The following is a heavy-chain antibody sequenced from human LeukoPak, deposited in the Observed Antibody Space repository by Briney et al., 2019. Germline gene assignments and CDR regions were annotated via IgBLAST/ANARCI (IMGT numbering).Heavy chain of an antibody. CDR1: GFTLSNYA. D-gene: IGHD3-10*01. CDR3: AKDLRPYYYGSGSISAYDY. J-gene: IGHJ4*02. Sequence: PGGSLRLSCAASGFTLSNYAMSWVRQAPGKGLEWVSGISGSGGSTYYADSVKGRFTISRDNSKNTLYLQMNSLRAEDTAVYYCAKDLRPYYYGSGSISAYDYWGQGTLVTVSS. CDR2: ISGSGGST. V-gene: IGHV3-23*01.